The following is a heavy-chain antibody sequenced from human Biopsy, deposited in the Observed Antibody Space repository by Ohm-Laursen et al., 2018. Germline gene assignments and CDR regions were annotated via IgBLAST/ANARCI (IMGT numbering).Heavy chain of an antibody. D-gene: IGHD2-2*02. CDR1: GFTFSGYA. J-gene: IGHJ4*02. V-gene: IGHV3-23*01. Sequence: SLRLSCTAVGFTFSGYAMNWVRQAPGKGLEWVSTISGSGGNTYYADSVRGRFTVSRDGSKSTLYLQMSSLSAEDTAFYYCAKGGYCTTSSCYMDLDYWGQGTLVTVSS. CDR2: ISGSGGNT. CDR3: AKGGYCTTSSCYMDLDY.